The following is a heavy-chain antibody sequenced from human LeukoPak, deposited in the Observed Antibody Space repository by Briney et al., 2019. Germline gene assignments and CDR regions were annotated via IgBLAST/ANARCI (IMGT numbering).Heavy chain of an antibody. CDR2: INPNSGGT. CDR3: ARAPEDFWSGYYTEYYGMDV. V-gene: IGHV1-2*02. CDR1: GYTFTGYY. Sequence: GASVKVSCKASGYTFTGYYMHWVRQAPGQGLEWMGWINPNSGGTNYAQKFQGRVTMTRDTSISTAYMELSRLRSDDTAVYYCARAPEDFWSGYYTEYYGMDVWGQGTTVTVSS. J-gene: IGHJ6*02. D-gene: IGHD3-3*01.